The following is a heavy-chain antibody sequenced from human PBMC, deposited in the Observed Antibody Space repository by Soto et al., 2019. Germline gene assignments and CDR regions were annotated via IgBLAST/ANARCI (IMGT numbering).Heavy chain of an antibody. V-gene: IGHV3-21*06. J-gene: IGHJ4*02. Sequence: PGGSLRLSCAASGFTFTRYSMNWVRQAPGKGLEWVSPISSTTHYIYYADSMRGRFTISRDNAQNAVYLEMNSLRAEDTAVYYCARESEDLTSNFDYWGQGTLVTVSS. CDR3: ARESEDLTSNFDY. CDR1: GFTFTRYS. CDR2: ISSTTHYI.